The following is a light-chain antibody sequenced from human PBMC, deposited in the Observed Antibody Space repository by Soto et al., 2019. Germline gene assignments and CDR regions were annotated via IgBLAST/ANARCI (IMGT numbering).Light chain of an antibody. CDR2: DAS. CDR3: QQRSDWPT. CDR1: QSVSTY. Sequence: IVLTQSPATLSLSPGERATLSCRASQSVSTYLVWYQQKGGQAPRLLIYDASSRATGIPARFSGSGSGTDFTLTISNLEPEDFAVYYCQQRSDWPTFGGGTTVEIK. J-gene: IGKJ4*01. V-gene: IGKV3-11*01.